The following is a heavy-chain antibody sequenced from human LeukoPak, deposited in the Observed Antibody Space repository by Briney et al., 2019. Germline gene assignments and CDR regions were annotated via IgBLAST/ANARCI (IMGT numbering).Heavy chain of an antibody. V-gene: IGHV1-2*02. CDR2: INPNSGGT. D-gene: IGHD3-9*01. J-gene: IGHJ4*02. Sequence: ASVNVSCKASVYTFTGYYMHWVRQAPGQGLEWMGWINPNSGGTNYAQKFQGRVTMTRDTSISTAYMELSRLRSDDTAVYYCASYDILTGYSRVDYWGQGTLVTVSS. CDR3: ASYDILTGYSRVDY. CDR1: VYTFTGYY.